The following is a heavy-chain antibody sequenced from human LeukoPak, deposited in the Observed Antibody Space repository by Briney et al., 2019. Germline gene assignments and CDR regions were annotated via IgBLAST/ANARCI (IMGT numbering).Heavy chain of an antibody. CDR3: ASFGRRDGYNPYYFDY. CDR1: GGSINSYY. J-gene: IGHJ4*02. CDR2: IYYSGST. D-gene: IGHD5-24*01. Sequence: SETLSLTCAVSGGSINSYYWTWIRQPPGKGLEWIGYIYYSGSTNYNPSLKGRVTIAVDTSKNQFSLKLSSVTAADTAVYYCASFGRRDGYNPYYFDYWGQGSLVTVSS. V-gene: IGHV4-59*08.